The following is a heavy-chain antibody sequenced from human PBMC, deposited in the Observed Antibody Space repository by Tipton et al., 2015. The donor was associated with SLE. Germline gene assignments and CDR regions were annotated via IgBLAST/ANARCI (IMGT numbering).Heavy chain of an antibody. Sequence: TLSLTCTVSGGSISTGGYYWSWIRQHPGKGLEWIGYIYNSGSTDYNPSLKSPVTLSIDTSKNQFSLKMRSVTAADTAVYFCARGYCSDGVCYGFGFFDYWGQGNLVTVSS. CDR1: GGSISTGGYY. D-gene: IGHD2-8*01. J-gene: IGHJ4*02. CDR3: ARGYCSDGVCYGFGFFDY. CDR2: IYNSGST. V-gene: IGHV4-31*01.